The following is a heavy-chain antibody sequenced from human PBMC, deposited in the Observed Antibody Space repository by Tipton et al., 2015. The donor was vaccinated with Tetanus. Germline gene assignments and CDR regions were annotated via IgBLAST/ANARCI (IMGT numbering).Heavy chain of an antibody. J-gene: IGHJ4*01. V-gene: IGHV4-34*01. CDR3: GGGTDAYKSGNY. D-gene: IGHD5-24*01. CDR1: GFTFSNYG. Sequence: LKLSCVASGFTFSNYGMTWVRQAPGKGLEWIGEIHPSGITDYNPSLKSRVIISVDTSKNQFSLKLSSVTAADSALYFCGGGTDAYKSGNYWGQGTLVTVSS. CDR2: IHPSGIT.